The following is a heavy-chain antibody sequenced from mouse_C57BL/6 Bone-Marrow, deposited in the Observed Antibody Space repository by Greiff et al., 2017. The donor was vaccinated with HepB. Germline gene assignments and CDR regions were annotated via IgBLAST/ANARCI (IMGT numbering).Heavy chain of an antibody. V-gene: IGHV1-81*01. D-gene: IGHD2-2*01. Sequence: VQLQQSGAELARPGASVKLSCKASGYTFTSYGISWVKQRTGQGLEWIGEIYPRSGNTDYNEKFKGKATLTADKSSSTAYMVLRSLTSEDSAFYFCAILGPLYGYDGAWFAYWGQGTLVTVSA. CDR1: GYTFTSYG. J-gene: IGHJ3*01. CDR3: AILGPLYGYDGAWFAY. CDR2: IYPRSGNT.